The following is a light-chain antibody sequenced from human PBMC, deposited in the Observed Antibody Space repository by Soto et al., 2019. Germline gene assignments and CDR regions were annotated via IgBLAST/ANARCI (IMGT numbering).Light chain of an antibody. CDR3: QSYDSSLSGVV. CDR1: SSNIGAGYD. J-gene: IGLJ2*01. Sequence: VLTQPPSVSGAPGQRVTISCTGSSSNIGAGYDVHWYQQLPGTAPKLLIYGNSNRPSGVPDRFSGSKSGTSASLAITGLQAEDEADYYCQSYDSSLSGVVFGGGTQLTVL. CDR2: GNS. V-gene: IGLV1-40*01.